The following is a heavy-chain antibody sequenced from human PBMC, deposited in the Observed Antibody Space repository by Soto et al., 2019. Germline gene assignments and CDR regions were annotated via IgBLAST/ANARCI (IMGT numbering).Heavy chain of an antibody. Sequence: QITLKESGPTLVKPTETLTLTCTFSGFSLTTRGVAVGWIRQPPGKALEWLAVIYWDDDKRHNPSLKNRLNITKDPSKNQVVLTLTNMDPVDTATYYCAHGDGSLGRDWFDPWGQGTLVTVSS. V-gene: IGHV2-5*02. D-gene: IGHD3-10*01. CDR2: IYWDDDK. CDR1: GFSLTTRGVA. CDR3: AHGDGSLGRDWFDP. J-gene: IGHJ5*02.